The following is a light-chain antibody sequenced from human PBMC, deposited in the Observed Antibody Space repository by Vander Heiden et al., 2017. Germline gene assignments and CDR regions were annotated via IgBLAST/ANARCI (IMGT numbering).Light chain of an antibody. Sequence: DIVMTQSPASLAVSLGERATIHCKSSQSVLYSSSSKTYLAWYQQKPGQPPKLLIYGASTRESGVPDRFSGSGSDPDFTLTISSLQAEDVAVYYCQQYYSPPYTFGQGTKLEIK. V-gene: IGKV4-1*01. J-gene: IGKJ2*01. CDR3: QQYYSPPYT. CDR2: GAS. CDR1: QSVLYSSSSKTY.